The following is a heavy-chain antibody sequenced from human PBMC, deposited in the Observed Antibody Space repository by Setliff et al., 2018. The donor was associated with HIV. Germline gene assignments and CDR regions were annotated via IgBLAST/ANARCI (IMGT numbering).Heavy chain of an antibody. D-gene: IGHD5-18*01. CDR1: GFRVTDTY. CDR3: AKGGYGGAYYVAGY. Sequence: GGSLRLSCEASGFRVTDTYMAWVRQAPGKGLEWVTLIYKAGKTYYADFVKGRFTIARDDTKNTVSLQMTNLEPGDTAMYYCAKGGYGGAYYVAGYWGQGTKVTGSS. CDR2: IYKAGKT. V-gene: IGHV3-53*01. J-gene: IGHJ4*02.